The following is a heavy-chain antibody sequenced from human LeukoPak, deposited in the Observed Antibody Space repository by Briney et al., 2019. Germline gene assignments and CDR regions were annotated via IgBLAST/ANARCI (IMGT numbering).Heavy chain of an antibody. CDR1: GGSISSYY. Sequence: SETLSLTCTVSGGSISSYYWSWIRQPPGKGLEWIGYIYYSGSTNYNPSLKSRVTISVDTSKNQFSLKLSSVTAADTAVYYCALSYYDYVWGSYRYRDYWGQGTLVTVSS. CDR2: IYYSGST. CDR3: ALSYYDYVWGSYRYRDY. J-gene: IGHJ4*02. V-gene: IGHV4-59*12. D-gene: IGHD3-16*02.